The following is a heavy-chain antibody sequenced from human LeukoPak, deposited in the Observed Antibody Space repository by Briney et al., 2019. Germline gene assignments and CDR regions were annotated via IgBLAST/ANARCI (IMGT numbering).Heavy chain of an antibody. CDR1: GGSISSSSYY. CDR3: ARPIYNNGWYGF. CDR2: IYYSGST. J-gene: IGHJ4*02. V-gene: IGHV4-39*01. D-gene: IGHD6-19*01. Sequence: SETLSLTCTVSGGSISSSSYYWGWIRQPPGKGLEWIGSIYYSGSTYYNPSLKSRVTISVDTSKNQFSLKLSSVTAADTAVYYCARPIYNNGWYGFWGQGTLVAVSS.